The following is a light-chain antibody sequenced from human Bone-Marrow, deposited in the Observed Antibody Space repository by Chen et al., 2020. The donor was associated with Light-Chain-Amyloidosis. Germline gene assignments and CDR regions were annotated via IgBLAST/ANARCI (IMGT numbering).Light chain of an antibody. CDR2: DDS. CDR1: NIGSTS. Sequence: SYVLTQPSSVSVAPGQTATIACGGHNIGSTSVHWYQQTPGQAPLLVVYDDSDRPSGIPERLSGSNSGNTATLTISRVEAGDEADYYYQVWDRSSDRPVFGGGTKLTVL. CDR3: QVWDRSSDRPV. V-gene: IGLV3-21*02. J-gene: IGLJ3*02.